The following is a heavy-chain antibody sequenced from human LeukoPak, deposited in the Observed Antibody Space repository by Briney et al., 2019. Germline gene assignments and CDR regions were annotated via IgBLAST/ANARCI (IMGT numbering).Heavy chain of an antibody. J-gene: IGHJ4*02. D-gene: IGHD3-9*01. Sequence: GGSLRLSCAASGFTFSSYAMSWVRQAPGKGLEWVSAISGSGGSTYYADSVKGRFTISRDNSKNTLYLQMNSLRAEDTAVYYCAKDRDILTGRDGFDYWGQGTLVTVSS. CDR1: GFTFSSYA. CDR2: ISGSGGST. CDR3: AKDRDILTGRDGFDY. V-gene: IGHV3-23*01.